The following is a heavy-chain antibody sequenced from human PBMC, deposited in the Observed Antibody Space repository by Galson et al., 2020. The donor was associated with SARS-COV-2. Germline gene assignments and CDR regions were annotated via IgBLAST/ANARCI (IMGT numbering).Heavy chain of an antibody. V-gene: IGHV1-24*01. CDR3: ATGPFEFGDHLGWFDP. J-gene: IGHJ5*02. CDR2: FDPEDGET. Sequence: ASVKVSCKVSGYTLTELSMHWVRQAPGKGLEWMGGFDPEDGETIYAQKFQGRVTMTEDTSTDTAYMELSSLRSEDTAVYYCATGPFEFGDHLGWFDPGGQGAVVTVSS. D-gene: IGHD3-10*01. CDR1: GYTLTELS.